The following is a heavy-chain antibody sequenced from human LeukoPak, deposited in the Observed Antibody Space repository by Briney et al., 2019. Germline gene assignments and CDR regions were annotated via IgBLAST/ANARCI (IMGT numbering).Heavy chain of an antibody. J-gene: IGHJ3*02. D-gene: IGHD3-3*01. CDR1: GYRFASYW. Sequence: GESLNTSAMCSGYRFASYWIGWVRPMPGKGLEWMGIIYPGDSDTRYSPSFQGQVTISADKSISTAYLHSCSLKASDAAAYYCARHGRATSFGTSSAFDIWGQGTMVTVSS. CDR3: ARHGRATSFGTSSAFDI. CDR2: IYPGDSDT. V-gene: IGHV5-51*01.